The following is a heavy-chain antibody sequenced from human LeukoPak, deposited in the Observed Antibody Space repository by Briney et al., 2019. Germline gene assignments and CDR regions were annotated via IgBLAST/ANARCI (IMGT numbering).Heavy chain of an antibody. CDR1: GFTVSSNY. D-gene: IGHD3-10*01. CDR2: IYSGGST. J-gene: IGHJ4*02. CDR3: ARYHFYYGSGSYSN. Sequence: GGSLRLSCAASGFTVSSNYMSWVRQAPGKGLEWVSVIYSGGSTYYADSVKGRFTISRDNAKNSLYLQMNSLRVEDTAVYYCARYHFYYGSGSYSNWGQGTLVTVSS. V-gene: IGHV3-53*01.